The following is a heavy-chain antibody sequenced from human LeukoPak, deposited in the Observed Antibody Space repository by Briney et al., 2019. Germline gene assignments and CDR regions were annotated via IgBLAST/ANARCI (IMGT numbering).Heavy chain of an antibody. Sequence: SGGSLRLSCAASGFTFSSYAMSWVRQAPGKGLEWVSGISGSGGSTYYADSVKGRFTISRDNSKNTLYLQMNSLRAEDTAVYFCAKGARYCSGGSCFDEYYFDYWGQGTLVTVSS. CDR3: AKGARYCSGGSCFDEYYFDY. J-gene: IGHJ4*02. CDR1: GFTFSSYA. D-gene: IGHD2-15*01. V-gene: IGHV3-23*01. CDR2: ISGSGGST.